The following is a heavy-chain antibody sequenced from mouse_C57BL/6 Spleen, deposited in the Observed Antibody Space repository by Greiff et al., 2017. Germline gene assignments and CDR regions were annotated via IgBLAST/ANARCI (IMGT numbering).Heavy chain of an antibody. CDR2: IYPGNSDT. D-gene: IGHD1-1*01. CDR3: TRVITTVVAYYAMDY. Sequence: FQLQQSGTVLARPGASVKMSCKTSGYTFTSYWMHWVKQRPGQGLEWIGAIYPGNSDTSYNHQFKGKTKLTAVPSASTAYMELSSLTNEDSAVYYCTRVITTVVAYYAMDYWGQGTSVTVSS. V-gene: IGHV1-5*01. CDR1: GYTFTSYW. J-gene: IGHJ4*01.